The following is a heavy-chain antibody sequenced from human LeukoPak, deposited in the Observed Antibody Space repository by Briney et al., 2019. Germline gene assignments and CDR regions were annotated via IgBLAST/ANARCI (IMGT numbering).Heavy chain of an antibody. CDR1: GYSFSIYG. V-gene: IGHV1-18*01. CDR2: ISASDGTT. J-gene: IGHJ4*02. CDR3: ARCGAAVTTHFSH. D-gene: IGHD4-17*01. Sequence: EASVKVSCKASGYSFSIYGITWARQAPGQGLEYLGWISASDGTTNYAQKVQDRVTMTTDTSTSTAYLELRSLRSEDTAVYYCARCGAAVTTHFSHWGQGTLVTASS.